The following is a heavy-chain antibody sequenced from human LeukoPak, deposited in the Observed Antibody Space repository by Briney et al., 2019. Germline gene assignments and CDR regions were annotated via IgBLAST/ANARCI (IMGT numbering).Heavy chain of an antibody. CDR2: ISAYNGNT. CDR3: AGDTPRYFDWLLFSPNNDAFDI. Sequence: GASVKVSCKASGYTFTSYGISWVRQAPGQGLEWMGWISAYNGNTNYAQKLQGRVTMTTDTSTSTAYMELSRLRSDDTAVYYCAGDTPRYFDWLLFSPNNDAFDIWGQGTMVTVSS. CDR1: GYTFTSYG. J-gene: IGHJ3*02. D-gene: IGHD3-9*01. V-gene: IGHV1-18*01.